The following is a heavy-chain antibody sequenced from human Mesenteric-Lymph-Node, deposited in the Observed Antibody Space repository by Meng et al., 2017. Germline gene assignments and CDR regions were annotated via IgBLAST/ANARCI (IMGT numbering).Heavy chain of an antibody. Sequence: ASVKVSCKASGYTFTSYYMHWVRQAPGQGLEWMGIINPSGGSTSYAQKFQGRVTMTRDTSTSTVYMELSSLRSEDTAVYFCARGKEVLLGFVVPNDAFDIWGPGTMVTVSS. J-gene: IGHJ3*02. CDR1: GYTFTSYY. V-gene: IGHV1-46*01. CDR2: INPSGGST. D-gene: IGHD2/OR15-2a*01. CDR3: ARGKEVLLGFVVPNDAFDI.